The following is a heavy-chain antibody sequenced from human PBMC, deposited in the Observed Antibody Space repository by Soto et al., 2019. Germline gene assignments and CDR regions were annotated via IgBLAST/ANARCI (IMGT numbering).Heavy chain of an antibody. CDR1: GFSLNTRGVG. D-gene: IGHD3-9*01. J-gene: IGHJ4*02. CDR3: ANRRGDLLTCHYYFDY. V-gene: IGHV2-5*02. Sequence: QITLKESGPTLVKPTQTLTLTCTFSGFSLNTRGVGVGWIRQPPGKALEWLALISWDGEKRYSPSLKSRLTIPKDHSENQVVLTMTNMDPVDPATYYCANRRGDLLTCHYYFDYWGQGTLVTVSS. CDR2: ISWDGEK.